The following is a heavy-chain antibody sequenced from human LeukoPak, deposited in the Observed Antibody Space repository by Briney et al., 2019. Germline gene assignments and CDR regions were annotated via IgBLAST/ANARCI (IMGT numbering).Heavy chain of an antibody. Sequence: PGGSLRLSCAASGFTFSSYAMSWVRQAPGKGLEWVSAISGSGGSTYYADSVKGRFTISRDNSKNTLYLQMNSLRAEGTAVYYCAKSQRTYCSSTSCYHPYYYMDVWGKGTTVTVSS. J-gene: IGHJ6*03. CDR1: GFTFSSYA. V-gene: IGHV3-23*01. CDR3: AKSQRTYCSSTSCYHPYYYMDV. D-gene: IGHD2-2*01. CDR2: ISGSGGST.